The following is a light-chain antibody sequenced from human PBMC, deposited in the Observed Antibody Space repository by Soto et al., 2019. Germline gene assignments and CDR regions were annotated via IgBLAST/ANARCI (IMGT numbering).Light chain of an antibody. CDR1: SSDVGGYKY. CDR2: GVS. Sequence: QSVLTQPASVSASPGQSITISCTGTSSDVGGYKYVSWYQQYPGKAPKLMMYGVSNRPSGISNRFSGSKSGNTASLTITGLRAEDEGYYCTSYKSSSTPYVFGTGTKVTVL. V-gene: IGLV2-14*01. J-gene: IGLJ1*01. CDR3: TSYKSSSTPYV.